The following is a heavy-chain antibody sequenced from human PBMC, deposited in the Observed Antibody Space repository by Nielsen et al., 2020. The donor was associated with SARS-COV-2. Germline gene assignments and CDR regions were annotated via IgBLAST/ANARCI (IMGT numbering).Heavy chain of an antibody. CDR1: GFTFSSYA. CDR2: ISGSGGST. V-gene: IGHV3-23*01. J-gene: IGHJ1*01. Sequence: GESLKISCAASGFTFSSYAMSWVRQAPGKGLEWVSAISGSGGSTYYADSVKGRFTISRDNSKNTLYLQMNSLRAEDTAVYYCAKVGWELLSRPAEYFQHWSQGTLVTVSS. D-gene: IGHD1-26*01. CDR3: AKVGWELLSRPAEYFQH.